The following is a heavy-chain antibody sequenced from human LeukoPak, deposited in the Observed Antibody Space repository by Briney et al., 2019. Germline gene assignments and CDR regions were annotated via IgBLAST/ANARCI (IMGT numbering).Heavy chain of an antibody. D-gene: IGHD1-14*01. CDR1: GYTFTSYD. CDR2: MNPNSGGT. CDR3: ARTVTTYRYYYYGMDV. J-gene: IGHJ6*02. V-gene: IGHV1-8*01. Sequence: ASVKVSCKASGYTFTSYDINWVRQATGQGLEWMGWMNPNSGGTGYAQKFQGRVTMTRNTSISTAYMELSSLTSEDTAVYYCARTVTTYRYYYYGMDVWGQGTTVTVSS.